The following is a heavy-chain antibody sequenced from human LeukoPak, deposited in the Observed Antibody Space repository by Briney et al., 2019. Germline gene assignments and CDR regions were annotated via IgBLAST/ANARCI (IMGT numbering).Heavy chain of an antibody. Sequence: ASVKVSCKASGYTFTSYDINWVRQATGQGLEWMGWMNPNSGNTGYAQKFQGRVTMTRNTSISTAYMELSSLRSEDTAVYYCARAVLSRYYYYMDVWGKGTTVTISS. D-gene: IGHD2/OR15-2a*01. V-gene: IGHV1-8*01. CDR3: ARAVLSRYYYYMDV. CDR2: MNPNSGNT. CDR1: GYTFTSYD. J-gene: IGHJ6*03.